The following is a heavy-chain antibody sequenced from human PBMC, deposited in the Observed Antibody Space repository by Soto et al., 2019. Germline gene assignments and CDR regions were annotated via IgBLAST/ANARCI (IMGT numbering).Heavy chain of an antibody. J-gene: IGHJ5*02. D-gene: IGHD2-2*01. CDR2: IYYSGST. CDR3: ARRRFSTSCYGLWFDP. V-gene: IGHV4-59*08. CDR1: GGSISSYY. Sequence: ASDTLSLTCTVSGGSISSYYWSWIRQPPGKGLEWIGYIYYSGSTNYNPSLKSRVTISVDTSKNQFSLKLSSVTAADTAVYYCARRRFSTSCYGLWFDPWGQGTLVTVSS.